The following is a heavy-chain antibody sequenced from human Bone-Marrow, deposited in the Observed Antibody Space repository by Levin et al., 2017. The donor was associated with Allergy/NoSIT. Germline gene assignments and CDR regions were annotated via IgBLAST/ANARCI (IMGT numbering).Heavy chain of an antibody. V-gene: IGHV3-30*03. D-gene: IGHD1-20*01. Sequence: AGGSLRLSCAASGFTFSNYGMHWVRQAPGKGLEWVAAISYDGTNEYYADSVKGRLTISRDNSKDTLYLQMNSLRAEDTAVYYCTHWGYDLNDQPCWGQGTLVTVSS. CDR1: GFTFSNYG. CDR2: ISYDGTNE. CDR3: THWGYDLNDQPC. J-gene: IGHJ4*02.